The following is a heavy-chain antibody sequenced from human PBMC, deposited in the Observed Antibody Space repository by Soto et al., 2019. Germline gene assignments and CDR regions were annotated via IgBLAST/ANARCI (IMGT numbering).Heavy chain of an antibody. CDR1: GLTFSYCY. V-gene: IGHV3-11*01. D-gene: IGHD3-10*01. CDR2: ISSSGSSI. Sequence: QVQLVESGGGLVKPGGSLRLSCAASGLTFSYCYMNWIRQAPGKGLEWVSYISSSGSSINYAGSGKGRFTISRDSAKNSLYLQMNSLRAEDTAMYYCARVRFGEWGYAMDVWGQGTTVTVSS. CDR3: ARVRFGEWGYAMDV. J-gene: IGHJ6*02.